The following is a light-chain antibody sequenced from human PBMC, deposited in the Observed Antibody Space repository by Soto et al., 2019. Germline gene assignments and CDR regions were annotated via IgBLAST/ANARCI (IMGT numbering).Light chain of an antibody. CDR3: RSYTTNSTYVI. Sequence: QSVLTQPASVSGSPGQSITISCTGTSSDIGGYNYVSWYQQHPGKAPKLVIYEVSYRPSGVSNRFSGSKSGNTASLTISGLQAEDEADYYCRSYTTNSTYVIFGGGTKLTVL. CDR1: SSDIGGYNY. V-gene: IGLV2-14*01. CDR2: EVS. J-gene: IGLJ2*01.